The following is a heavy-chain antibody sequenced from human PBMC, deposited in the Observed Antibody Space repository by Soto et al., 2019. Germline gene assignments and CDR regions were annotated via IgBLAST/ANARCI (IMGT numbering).Heavy chain of an antibody. D-gene: IGHD1-26*01. CDR1: GFTPSGYL. V-gene: IGHV3-30-3*01. CDR3: ATGRKWEHSYGMDV. J-gene: IGHJ6*02. CDR2: ISYDGSDK. Sequence: WGSLRLPCAPSGFTPSGYLLHWVRQAPGKGLEWVALISYDGSDKNYGDSVKGRFTISRDNSKNTLYLQMDSLRAEDKAMYYCATGRKWEHSYGMDVWGQGTTVTVSS.